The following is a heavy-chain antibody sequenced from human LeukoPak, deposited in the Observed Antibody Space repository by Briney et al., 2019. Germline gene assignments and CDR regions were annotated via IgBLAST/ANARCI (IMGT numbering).Heavy chain of an antibody. V-gene: IGHV3-30*18. CDR2: ISNDGSTK. J-gene: IGHJ4*02. CDR1: GFTFSHYG. CDR3: AKDGFCTSTNCYPNHFDY. Sequence: GGSLRLSCAASGFTFSHYGMHWVRQTPGKGLEWVAFISNDGSTKYYADSVKGRFTISRDNSKNTLSLQMNSLRAEDTAVYYCAKDGFCTSTNCYPNHFDYWGQGALVTVSS. D-gene: IGHD2-2*01.